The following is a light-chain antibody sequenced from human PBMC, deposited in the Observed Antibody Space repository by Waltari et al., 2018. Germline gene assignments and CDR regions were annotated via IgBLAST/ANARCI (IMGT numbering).Light chain of an antibody. CDR1: QGISSY. CDR3: QQLISYPRT. Sequence: DIQLTQSPSFMSASVGDRVTITCRASQGISSYLAWYQQKPGKAPKLLIYAASTLQSGVPSSFSGSGSGTEFTLTISSLQPEDFATYYCQQLISYPRTFGQGTKVEIK. J-gene: IGKJ1*01. V-gene: IGKV1-9*01. CDR2: AAS.